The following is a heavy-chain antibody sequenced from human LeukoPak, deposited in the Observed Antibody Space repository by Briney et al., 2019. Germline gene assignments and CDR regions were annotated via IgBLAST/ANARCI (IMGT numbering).Heavy chain of an antibody. CDR1: GGSISSYY. D-gene: IGHD1-14*01. CDR2: IYYSGST. J-gene: IGHJ6*03. CDR3: ARDVPGYYYYMDV. Sequence: SETLSLTCTVSGGSISSYYWSWIRQPPGKGLEWIGYIYYSGSTNYNPSLKSRVTISVDTFKNQFSLKLSSVTAADTAVYYCARDVPGYYYYMDVWGKGTTVTISS. V-gene: IGHV4-59*01.